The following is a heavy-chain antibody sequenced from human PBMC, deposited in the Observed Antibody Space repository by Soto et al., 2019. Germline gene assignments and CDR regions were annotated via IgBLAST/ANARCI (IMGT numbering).Heavy chain of an antibody. CDR2: ISGSGGST. CDR3: AKRTVRWYFDL. CDR1: GFTFSSYA. D-gene: IGHD4-17*01. Sequence: EVQLLESGGGLVQPGGSLRLSCAASGFTFSSYAMNWVRQAPGKGLEWVSVISGSGGSTYYADAVKGRFTISRDNSKNTLYLQLNSVSAAGTAVYYCAKRTVRWYFDLWCRGTLVPVSS. V-gene: IGHV3-23*01. J-gene: IGHJ2*01.